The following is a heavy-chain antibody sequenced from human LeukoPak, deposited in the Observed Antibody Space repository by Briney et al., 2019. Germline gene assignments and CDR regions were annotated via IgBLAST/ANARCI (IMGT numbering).Heavy chain of an antibody. D-gene: IGHD3-10*01. J-gene: IGHJ4*02. CDR3: ARVAQLLWFGELDY. CDR2: INWNGGST. V-gene: IGHV3-20*04. Sequence: PGGSLRLSCAASGFTFDDYGMSRVRQAPGKGLEWVSGINWNGGSTGYADSVKGRFTISRDNAKNSLYLQMNSLRAEDTALYYCARVAQLLWFGELDYWGQGTLVTVSS. CDR1: GFTFDDYG.